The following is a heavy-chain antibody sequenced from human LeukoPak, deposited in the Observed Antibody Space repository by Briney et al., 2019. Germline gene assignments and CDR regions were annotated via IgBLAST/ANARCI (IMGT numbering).Heavy chain of an antibody. CDR3: SGGQPPYNGYYTSMLST. J-gene: IGHJ4*02. D-gene: IGHD5-12*01. CDR2: IYYSGNT. V-gene: IGHV4-39*02. Sequence: PSETLSLTCTVSGGSISSSSYYWGWVRQAPGKGLEWIESIYYSGNTYYNPSLKSRVTISVDTSKNHFSLNLNSVTAADTAVYYCSGGQPPYNGYYTSMLSTWGQGTLVTVSS. CDR1: GGSISSSSYY.